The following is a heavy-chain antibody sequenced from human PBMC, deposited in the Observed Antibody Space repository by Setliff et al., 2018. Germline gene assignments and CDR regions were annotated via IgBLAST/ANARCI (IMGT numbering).Heavy chain of an antibody. CDR2: IYHSGST. CDR1: GYSISSGYY. Sequence: SETLSLTCAVSGYSISSGYYWGWIRQPPGKGLEWIGSIYHSGSTYYNPSLKSRVTISVDTSKNQFSLKLSSVTAADMAVYYCAREQWLDPPGYYYMDVWAKGTTVTV. CDR3: AREQWLDPPGYYYMDV. V-gene: IGHV4-38-2*02. J-gene: IGHJ6*03. D-gene: IGHD6-19*01.